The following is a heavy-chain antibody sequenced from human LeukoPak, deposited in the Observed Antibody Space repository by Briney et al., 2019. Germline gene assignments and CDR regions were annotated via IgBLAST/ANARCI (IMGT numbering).Heavy chain of an antibody. V-gene: IGHV3-11*04. CDR2: ISNNGRSK. CDR3: AKAGARIGQHYFDS. D-gene: IGHD3-22*01. Sequence: PGGSLRLSWEASGFSFSDYYMSWIRQAPGKGLEWISYISNNGRSKYYGDSVKGRFTISRDNSKNTLYLQVNSLRAEDTAVYYCAKAGARIGQHYFDSWGRGTLVTVSS. J-gene: IGHJ4*02. CDR1: GFSFSDYY.